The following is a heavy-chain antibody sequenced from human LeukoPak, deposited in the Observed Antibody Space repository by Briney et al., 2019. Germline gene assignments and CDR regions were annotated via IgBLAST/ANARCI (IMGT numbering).Heavy chain of an antibody. CDR3: ARSAYYFDY. Sequence: SQTLSLTCTVSGGSISSYYWSWIRQPPGKGLEWIGYIYYSGSTNYNPSLKSRVTISVDTSKNQFSLKLSSVTAADTAVYYCARSAYYFDYWGQGTLVTVSS. CDR1: GGSISSYY. CDR2: IYYSGST. J-gene: IGHJ4*02. V-gene: IGHV4-59*01.